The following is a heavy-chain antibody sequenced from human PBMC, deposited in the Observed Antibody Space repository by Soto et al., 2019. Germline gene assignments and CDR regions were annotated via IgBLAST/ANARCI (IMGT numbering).Heavy chain of an antibody. V-gene: IGHV1-18*01. CDR1: GYSFDSYA. CDR3: ARENDPYGFDL. CDR2: IGSGDT. J-gene: IGHJ3*01. Sequence: QVQLVQSGATQEKPGASVKVSCEAFGYSFDSYAYSWVRQAPGQGLEWMGRIGSGDTNYAQKLQGRVTMTTDTSTNTAYMELRSLRSDDTALYYCARENDPYGFDLWGQGTMVTVSS.